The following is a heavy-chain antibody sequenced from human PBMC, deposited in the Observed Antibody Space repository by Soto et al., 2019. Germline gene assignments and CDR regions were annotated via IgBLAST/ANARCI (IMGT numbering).Heavy chain of an antibody. CDR2: IIPIFGTA. Sequence: GASVKVSCKASGGTFSSYAISWVRQAPGQGLEWMGGIIPIFGTANYAQKFQGRVTITADESTSTAYMELSSLRSEDTAVYYCARDSRIDFWSGYNWFDPWGQGTLVTVSS. D-gene: IGHD3-3*01. CDR1: GGTFSSYA. J-gene: IGHJ5*02. V-gene: IGHV1-69*13. CDR3: ARDSRIDFWSGYNWFDP.